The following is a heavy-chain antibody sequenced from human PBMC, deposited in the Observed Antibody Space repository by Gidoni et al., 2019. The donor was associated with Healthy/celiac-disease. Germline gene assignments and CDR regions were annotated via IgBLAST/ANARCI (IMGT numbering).Heavy chain of an antibody. CDR2: IIPIFGTA. CDR1: GGPFSSHA. CDR3: ARGGYCSGGSCHIRFDY. D-gene: IGHD2-15*01. J-gene: IGHJ4*02. V-gene: IGHV1-69*01. Sequence: QVQLVQSGAEVKKPGSSVKVSCKASGGPFSSHAISWVRQAPGQGLEWMGGIIPIFGTANYAQKFQGRVTITADESTSTAYMELSSLRSEDTAVYYCARGGYCSGGSCHIRFDYWGQGTLVTVSS.